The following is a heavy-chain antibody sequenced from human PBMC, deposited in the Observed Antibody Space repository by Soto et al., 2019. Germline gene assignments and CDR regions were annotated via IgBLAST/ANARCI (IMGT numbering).Heavy chain of an antibody. J-gene: IGHJ4*02. V-gene: IGHV3-33*01. CDR3: ASDLRYFYWYFQY. Sequence: QVQLVESGGGVVQPGRSLRLSCAASGFTFSSYGMHWVRQAPGKGLEWVAVIWYDGSNKYYAHSVKGPFTISRDTSKNTLYLQMNSLSAEDRGVYFWASDLRYFYWYFQYWGQGNLVTVSS. D-gene: IGHD3-9*01. CDR1: GFTFSSYG. CDR2: IWYDGSNK.